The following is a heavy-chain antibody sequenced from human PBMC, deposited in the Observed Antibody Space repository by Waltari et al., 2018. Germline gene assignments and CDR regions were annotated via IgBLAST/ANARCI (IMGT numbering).Heavy chain of an antibody. CDR2: IEQKGSEK. Sequence: EVQLVAPGGGFAQPGGTLSLSSAASGFALTRYWICWVRQAPGKGLEGVTNIEQKGSEKYYVDTVKGRFTISRDNAKNSLYLQMNSLRAEDTAVYYCARGLWYSSSYWAQGTLVTVSS. CDR3: ARGLWYSSSY. V-gene: IGHV3-7*01. J-gene: IGHJ4*02. D-gene: IGHD6-6*01. CDR1: GFALTRYW.